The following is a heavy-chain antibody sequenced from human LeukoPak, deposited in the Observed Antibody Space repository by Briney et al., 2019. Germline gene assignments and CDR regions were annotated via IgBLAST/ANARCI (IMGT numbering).Heavy chain of an antibody. CDR1: GFTFSSYW. V-gene: IGHV3-20*04. D-gene: IGHD3-10*01. J-gene: IGHJ4*02. Sequence: PGGSLRLSCAASGFTFSSYWMSWVRQAPGKGLEWVSGINWNGGSTGYADSVKGRFTISRDNAKNSLYLQMNSLRAEDTALYYCAREGDTMVRGASLDYWGQGTLVTVSS. CDR2: INWNGGST. CDR3: AREGDTMVRGASLDY.